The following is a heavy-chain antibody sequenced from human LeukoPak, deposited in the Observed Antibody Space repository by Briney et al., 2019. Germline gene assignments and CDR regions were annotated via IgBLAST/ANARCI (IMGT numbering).Heavy chain of an antibody. V-gene: IGHV4-38-2*02. CDR2: MFHSGTT. CDR3: ARVVGATQLDY. D-gene: IGHD1-26*01. J-gene: IGHJ4*02. CDR1: GYSISSNYY. Sequence: SETLSLTCTVSGYSISSNYYWAWIRQPPGKGLEWIGNMFHSGTTAYNPSLKSRVTISKDTSRNQFSLNLRFVTAADTAVYFCARVVGATQLDYWGQGILVTVSS.